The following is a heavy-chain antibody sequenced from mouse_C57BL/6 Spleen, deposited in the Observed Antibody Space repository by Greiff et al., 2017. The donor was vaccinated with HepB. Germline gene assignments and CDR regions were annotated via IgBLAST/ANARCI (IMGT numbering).Heavy chain of an antibody. CDR2: ISSGSSTI. Sequence: EVQLVESGGGLVKPGGSLKLSCAASGFTFSDYGMHWVRQAPEKGLEWVAYISSGSSTIYYADTVKGRFTISRDNAKNTLFLQMTSLRSEDTAMYYCARLLHYYGSSPLAYWGQGTLVTVSA. CDR1: GFTFSDYG. J-gene: IGHJ3*01. V-gene: IGHV5-17*01. CDR3: ARLLHYYGSSPLAY. D-gene: IGHD1-1*01.